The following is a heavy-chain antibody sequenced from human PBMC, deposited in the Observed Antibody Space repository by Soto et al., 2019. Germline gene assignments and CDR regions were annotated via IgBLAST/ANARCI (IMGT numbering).Heavy chain of an antibody. CDR2: IYHSVST. D-gene: IGHD2-2*03. J-gene: IGHJ3*02. V-gene: IGHV4-30-2*01. CDR1: GGSISSGGYS. Sequence: PSETLSLTCAVSGGSISSGGYSWSWILHPPGKGLEWIGYIYHSVSTYYNPSLKSRVTISVDRSKNHFSLKLSSVTAADTAVYYCARVDKAASGASDISGNGTMVSVS. CDR3: ARVDKAASGASDI.